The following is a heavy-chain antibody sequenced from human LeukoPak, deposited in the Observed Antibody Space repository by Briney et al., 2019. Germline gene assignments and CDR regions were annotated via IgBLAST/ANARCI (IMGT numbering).Heavy chain of an antibody. Sequence: SETLSLTCTVSGGSISSYYWSWIRQPPGKGLEWMGDIYYSGSTNYNPSLKSRVTISVDTSKNQFSLKLSSVTAADTAVYYCARMSYDSSGYYGSFDYWGQGTLVTVSS. J-gene: IGHJ4*02. V-gene: IGHV4-59*01. CDR1: GGSISSYY. CDR2: IYYSGST. CDR3: ARMSYDSSGYYGSFDY. D-gene: IGHD3-22*01.